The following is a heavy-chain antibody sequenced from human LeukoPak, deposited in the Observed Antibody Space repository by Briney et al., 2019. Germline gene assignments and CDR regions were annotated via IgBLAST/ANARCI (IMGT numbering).Heavy chain of an antibody. CDR2: INHSGST. D-gene: IGHD3-16*02. Sequence: PSETLSLTCAVYGGSFSGYYWSWIRQPPGKGLEWIGEINHSGSTNYNPSLKSRVTISVDTSKSQFSLKLSSVTAADTAVYYCARPNPPRYDYVWGSYRYRPNWFDPWGQGTLVTVSS. CDR3: ARPNPPRYDYVWGSYRYRPNWFDP. CDR1: GGSFSGYY. V-gene: IGHV4-34*01. J-gene: IGHJ5*02.